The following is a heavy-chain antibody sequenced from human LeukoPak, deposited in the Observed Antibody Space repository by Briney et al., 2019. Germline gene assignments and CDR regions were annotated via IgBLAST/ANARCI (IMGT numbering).Heavy chain of an antibody. CDR1: GFTVSTYA. V-gene: IGHV3-23*01. Sequence: GGSLRLSCPASGFTVSTYAMSWVRQPPGKGLEWVSAISGSGGSTYYADSVKGRFTLSSNNSKNTLYLQMNSLRAEDTAVYYCAKDSAGWAGDYDYFDYWGQGTLVTVSS. CDR2: ISGSGGST. CDR3: AKDSAGWAGDYDYFDY. D-gene: IGHD4-17*01. J-gene: IGHJ4*02.